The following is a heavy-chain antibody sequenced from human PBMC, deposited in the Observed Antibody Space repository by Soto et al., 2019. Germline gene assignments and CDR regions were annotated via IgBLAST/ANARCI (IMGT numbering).Heavy chain of an antibody. V-gene: IGHV3-33*01. Sequence: QVQLVESGGGVVQLGRSLRLSCAASGFNFSSYGMHWVRQAPGKGLEWVAVIWYDESNKYYADSVKGRFTISRDISKNTLYLHVNSLRADDTAVYYCARAGLLLDYWGQGTLVTVSS. CDR3: ARAGLLLDY. D-gene: IGHD1-26*01. CDR2: IWYDESNK. CDR1: GFNFSSYG. J-gene: IGHJ4*02.